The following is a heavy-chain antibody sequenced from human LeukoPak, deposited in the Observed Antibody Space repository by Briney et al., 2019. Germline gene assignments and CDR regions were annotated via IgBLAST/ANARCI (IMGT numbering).Heavy chain of an antibody. D-gene: IGHD1-26*01. CDR1: GGSISSYY. CDR2: IYYSGST. Sequence: PSETLSLTCTASGGSISSYYWSWIRQPPGKGLEWIGYIYYSGSTNYNSSLKSRVTISVDTSKNQFSLKLSSVTAADTAVYYCARDDSGSFDYWGQGTLVTVSS. J-gene: IGHJ4*02. CDR3: ARDDSGSFDY. V-gene: IGHV4-59*01.